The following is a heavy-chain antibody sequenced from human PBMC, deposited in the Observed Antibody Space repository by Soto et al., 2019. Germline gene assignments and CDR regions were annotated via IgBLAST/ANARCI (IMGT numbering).Heavy chain of an antibody. CDR2: FYWDDDK. J-gene: IGHJ6*02. CDR1: GFSLSSNGVG. Sequence: QITLKESGPTLVKPRQTLTLTCTFSGFSLSSNGVGVGWARQPPGKALEWLAFFYWDDDKRYSPSLKNRLSISTGSSTHQLVLTMTNMAPVDTGRYYCASGHPAASGDNYYYSFDVWGHGTTVTVS. V-gene: IGHV2-5*02. D-gene: IGHD6-13*01. CDR3: ASGHPAASGDNYYYSFDV.